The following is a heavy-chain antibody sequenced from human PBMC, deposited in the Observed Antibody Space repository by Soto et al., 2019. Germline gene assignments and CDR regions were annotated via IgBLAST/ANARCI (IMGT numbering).Heavy chain of an antibody. CDR2: INPGDSDI. Sequence: GESLKISCKASGYSFTTYWIAWVRQMPGKGLEWMGIINPGDSDIRYSPSFQGQVTISADNSISAAYLQWSSLKASDTAMYYCARHEQFYYYYYGMDVWGQGTAVTVSS. CDR3: ARHEQFYYYYYGMDV. CDR1: GYSFTTYW. J-gene: IGHJ6*02. D-gene: IGHD4-4*01. V-gene: IGHV5-51*01.